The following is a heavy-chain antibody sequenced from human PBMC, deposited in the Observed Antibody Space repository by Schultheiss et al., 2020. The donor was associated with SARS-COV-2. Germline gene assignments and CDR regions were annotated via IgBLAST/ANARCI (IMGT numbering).Heavy chain of an antibody. CDR1: GYTFTSYG. CDR2: INPNSGGT. V-gene: IGHV1-8*02. Sequence: ASVKVSCKASGYTFTSYGISWVRQAPGQGLEWMGWINPNSGGTNYAQKFQGRVTMTRNTSISTAYMELSSLRSEDTAVYYCARASSYGTPPMFDPWGQGTLVTVSS. J-gene: IGHJ5*02. D-gene: IGHD1-14*01. CDR3: ARASSYGTPPMFDP.